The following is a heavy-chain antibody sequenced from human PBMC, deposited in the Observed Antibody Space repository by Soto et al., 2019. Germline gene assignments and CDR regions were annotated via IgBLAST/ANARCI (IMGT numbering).Heavy chain of an antibody. D-gene: IGHD3-22*01. CDR3: ARDQSFDRSYYYGIDF. Sequence: QVQLVQSGPEVKKPGASVKVSCKSSGYPFTHYGITWVRQAPGQGLEWMGWISPFNGNTNYGQTFQGRVTLTTDTSTSTVYMELRSLRSDDTAVYYCARDQSFDRSYYYGIDFWGQGTTLTVSS. V-gene: IGHV1-18*01. CDR1: GYPFTHYG. CDR2: ISPFNGNT. J-gene: IGHJ6*02.